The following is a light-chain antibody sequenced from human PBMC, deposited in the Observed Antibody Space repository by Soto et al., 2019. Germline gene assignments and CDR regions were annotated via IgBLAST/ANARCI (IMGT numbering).Light chain of an antibody. V-gene: IGLV2-8*01. CDR2: EVT. Sequence: QSALTQPPSASGSPGQSVAISCTGTSSDVGGNNYVSWYQQHPGKAPKLMVYEVTKRPAGVPDRFSGSKSGNTASLTVSGLQAEDEADYYCSSYAGSNSVIFGGGTKLTDL. CDR1: SSDVGGNNY. CDR3: SSYAGSNSVI. J-gene: IGLJ2*01.